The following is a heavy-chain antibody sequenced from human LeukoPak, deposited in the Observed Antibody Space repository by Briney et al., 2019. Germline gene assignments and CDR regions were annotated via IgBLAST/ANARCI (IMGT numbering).Heavy chain of an antibody. CDR2: IYYSGST. V-gene: IGHV4-30-4*08. CDR3: ARLYYYDSSGLDY. D-gene: IGHD3-22*01. J-gene: IGHJ4*02. Sequence: SETLSLACTVSGGSISSGDYYWSWIRQPPGKGLEWIGYIYYSGSTYYNPSLKSRVTISVDTSKNQFSLKLSSVTAADTAVYYCARLYYYDSSGLDYWGQGTLVTVSS. CDR1: GGSISSGDYY.